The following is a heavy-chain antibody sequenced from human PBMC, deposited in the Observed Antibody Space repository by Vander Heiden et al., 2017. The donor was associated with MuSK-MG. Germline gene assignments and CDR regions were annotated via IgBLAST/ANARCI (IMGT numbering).Heavy chain of an antibody. CDR3: ARDHHSFSARGDSYGDDAFDI. J-gene: IGHJ3*02. V-gene: IGHV1-2*02. D-gene: IGHD5-18*01. CDR2: INPNSGGT. Sequence: QVQLVQSGAEVKQPGASVKVSCQASGYSFPGHYLHWVRPAPGQGLEWMGWINPNSGGTNYAQKFKGRVTMTRDTSISTAFMELTRLRFDDTAMYYCARDHHSFSARGDSYGDDAFDIWGQGTMVTVSS. CDR1: GYSFPGHY.